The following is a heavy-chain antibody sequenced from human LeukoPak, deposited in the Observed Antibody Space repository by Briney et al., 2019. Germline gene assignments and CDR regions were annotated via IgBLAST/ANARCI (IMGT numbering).Heavy chain of an antibody. V-gene: IGHV4-61*02. J-gene: IGHJ5*02. CDR2: IYTSGDT. Sequence: PSETLSLTCPVSGGSFSSRPYYWSWIRQPAGEGLEWIGRIYTSGDTDYNPSLKSRVSISVDTSKNQFSLKLSSLTASDTAVYYCARVGPYIEVDPWGQGTLVIVSS. CDR3: ARVGPYIEVDP. CDR1: GGSFSSRPYY. D-gene: IGHD5-12*01.